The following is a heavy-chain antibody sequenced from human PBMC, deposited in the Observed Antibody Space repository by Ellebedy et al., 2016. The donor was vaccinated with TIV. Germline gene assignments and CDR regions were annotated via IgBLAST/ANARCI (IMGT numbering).Heavy chain of an antibody. J-gene: IGHJ4*02. D-gene: IGHD4-17*01. V-gene: IGHV3-23*01. CDR3: AKDRYGDRGRYFDY. CDR1: GFTFDSYA. Sequence: GESLKISXAASGFTFDSYAMSWVRQAPGKGLDWVSAMSGSAGNTYYADSVKGRFTISRDNSKNTLFLQMNSLRAEDTAVYYCAKDRYGDRGRYFDYWGQGTLVTVSS. CDR2: MSGSAGNT.